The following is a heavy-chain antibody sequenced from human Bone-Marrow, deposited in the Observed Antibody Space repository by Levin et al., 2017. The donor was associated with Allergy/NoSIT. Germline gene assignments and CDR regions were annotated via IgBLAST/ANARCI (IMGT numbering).Heavy chain of an antibody. CDR1: RFTFSYYS. CDR3: AREWKLGNDNGVTGDPLDI. V-gene: IGHV3-21*01. J-gene: IGHJ3*02. D-gene: IGHD4-17*01. CDR2: ISSDSTYT. Sequence: GESLKISCAASRFTFSYYSMNWVRQAPGKGLEWVSIISSDSTYTSYADSVKGRFTISRDNAKNSLYLQMNSLRAEDTAVYYCAREWKLGNDNGVTGDPLDIWGQGTLVTVSS.